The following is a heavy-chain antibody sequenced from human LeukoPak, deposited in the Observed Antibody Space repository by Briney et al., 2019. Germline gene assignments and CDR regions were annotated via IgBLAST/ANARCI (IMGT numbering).Heavy chain of an antibody. CDR3: ARVRYFDSSGYYYDFDY. CDR2: IYHSGST. Sequence: SETLSLTCTVSGYSISSGYYWGWIRQPPGKGLEWIGNIYHSGSTYYNPSLKSRVTISVDTPKNQFSLKLNSVTAADTAMYYCARVRYFDSSGYYYDFDYWGQGTLSPSPQ. V-gene: IGHV4-38-2*02. J-gene: IGHJ4*02. D-gene: IGHD3-22*01. CDR1: GYSISSGYY.